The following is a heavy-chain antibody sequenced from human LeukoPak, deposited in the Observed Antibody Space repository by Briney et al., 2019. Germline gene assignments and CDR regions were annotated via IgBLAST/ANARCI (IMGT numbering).Heavy chain of an antibody. CDR3: ARRRDLYSGSYYPFDY. Sequence: GESLKISCKGSGYSFTSYWIGWVRQMPGKGLKWMGIIYPGDSDARYSPSFQGQVTISADKSISAAYLQWSSLKASDTAMYYCARRRDLYSGSYYPFDYWGQGTLVTVSS. V-gene: IGHV5-51*01. D-gene: IGHD1-26*01. CDR1: GYSFTSYW. J-gene: IGHJ4*02. CDR2: IYPGDSDA.